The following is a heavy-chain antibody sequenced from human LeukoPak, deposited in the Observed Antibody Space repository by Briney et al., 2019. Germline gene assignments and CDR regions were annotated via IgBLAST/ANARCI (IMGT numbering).Heavy chain of an antibody. CDR3: AREPDA. Sequence: SETLSLTRTVSGDSISGSNYHWGWIRQPPGKGLEWLGTVHHTGRAFYNPSLRGRTIVSVDTSKNQFSLKLTSVTAADTAVYYCAREPDAWGQGTLVTVSS. J-gene: IGHJ5*02. V-gene: IGHV4-39*07. CDR2: VHHTGRA. CDR1: GDSISGSNYH.